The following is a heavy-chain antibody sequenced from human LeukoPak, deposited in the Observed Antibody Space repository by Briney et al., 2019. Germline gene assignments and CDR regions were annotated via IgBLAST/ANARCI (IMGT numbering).Heavy chain of an antibody. V-gene: IGHV3-48*03. J-gene: IGHJ3*02. CDR1: GFTFSSYE. CDR3: ARKGAYYGDYNDAFDI. Sequence: GGSLRLSCAASGFTFSSYEMNWVRQAPGKGLEWVSYISHSGSNISFAISVQVRFPIPRDNAKISLYLQMTSLRADDTSVYYCARKGAYYGDYNDAFDIWGQGTMVTVSS. CDR2: ISHSGSNI. D-gene: IGHD4-17*01.